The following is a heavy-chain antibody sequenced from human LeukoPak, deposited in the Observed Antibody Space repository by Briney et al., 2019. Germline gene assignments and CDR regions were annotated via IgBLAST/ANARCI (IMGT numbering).Heavy chain of an antibody. Sequence: GGSLRLSCAASGFTFSSYAMSWVRQAPGKGLEWVSAISGSGGTTDYADSVRGRFTISRDNSKNTLYLHMNTLRAEDTAVYYCAKPPPSSISWCYFYGMDVWGQGTTVTVSS. V-gene: IGHV3-23*01. CDR1: GFTFSSYA. CDR3: AKPPPSSISWCYFYGMDV. CDR2: ISGSGGTT. D-gene: IGHD6-13*01. J-gene: IGHJ6*02.